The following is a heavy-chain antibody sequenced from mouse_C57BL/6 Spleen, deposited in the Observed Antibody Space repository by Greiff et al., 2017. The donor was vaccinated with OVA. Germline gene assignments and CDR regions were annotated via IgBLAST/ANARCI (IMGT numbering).Heavy chain of an antibody. Sequence: EVKLVESGGDLVKPGGSLKLSCAASGFTFSSYGMSWVRQTPDKRLEWVATISSGGSYTYYPDSVKGRFTISRDNAKNALYLQMSSLKSEDTAMYYCARHDVYGNYEGFAYWGQGTLVTVSA. CDR1: GFTFSSYG. D-gene: IGHD2-1*01. J-gene: IGHJ3*01. V-gene: IGHV5-6*01. CDR3: ARHDVYGNYEGFAY. CDR2: ISSGGSYT.